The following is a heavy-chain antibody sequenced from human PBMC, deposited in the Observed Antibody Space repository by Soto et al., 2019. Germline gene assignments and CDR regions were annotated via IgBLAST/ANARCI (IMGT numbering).Heavy chain of an antibody. J-gene: IGHJ2*01. Sequence: QVQLVQSGAEVKKPGASVKVSCKASGYTFTSYGISWVRQAPGQGLEWMGWISAYNGNTNYAQKLQGRATMTTDTSTSTADMELRSLRSDDTAVYYCARDHGYGLLERWYFDLWGRGTLVTVSS. CDR1: GYTFTSYG. CDR3: ARDHGYGLLERWYFDL. V-gene: IGHV1-18*01. CDR2: ISAYNGNT. D-gene: IGHD5-18*01.